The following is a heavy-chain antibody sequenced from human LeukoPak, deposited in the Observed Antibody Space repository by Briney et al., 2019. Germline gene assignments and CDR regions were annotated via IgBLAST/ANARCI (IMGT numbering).Heavy chain of an antibody. CDR1: GFTFSSYS. CDR3: ASPEPQTRPENRYYYYGMDV. Sequence: PGGSLRLSCAASGFTFSSYSMNWVRQAPGKGLEWVSSISSSSSYIYYADSVKGRFTISRDNAKNSLYLQMNSLRAEDTAVYYCASPEPQTRPENRYYYYGMDVWGQGTTVTVSS. CDR2: ISSSSSYI. D-gene: IGHD1-1*01. V-gene: IGHV3-21*01. J-gene: IGHJ6*02.